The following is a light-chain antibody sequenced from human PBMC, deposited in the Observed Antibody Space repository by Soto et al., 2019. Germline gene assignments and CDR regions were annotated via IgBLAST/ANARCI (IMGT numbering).Light chain of an antibody. CDR3: QQYDDWPET. V-gene: IGKV3-15*01. CDR2: DAS. J-gene: IGKJ1*01. CDR1: QSVSRT. Sequence: EKVMTQSPATLSVSPGEIATLSCSASQSVSRTLAWYQQKPGQAPRLLIYDASIRATGIPARFSGSGSGTEFTLTISSLQSEDLAVYYCQQYDDWPETFGQGTKVEIK.